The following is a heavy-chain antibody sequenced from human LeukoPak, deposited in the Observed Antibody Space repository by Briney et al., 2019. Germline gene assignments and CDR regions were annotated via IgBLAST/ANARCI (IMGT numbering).Heavy chain of an antibody. CDR3: ARGLGVPTEYYYYYGMDV. Sequence: SETLSLTCTVSGGSISSGDYYWSWVRQPPGKGLEWIGYIYYSGSTYYNPSLKSRVTISVDTSKNQFSLKLSSVTAADTAVYYCARGLGVPTEYYYYYGMDVWGQGTTVTASS. D-gene: IGHD3-16*01. J-gene: IGHJ6*02. V-gene: IGHV4-30-4*01. CDR2: IYYSGST. CDR1: GGSISSGDYY.